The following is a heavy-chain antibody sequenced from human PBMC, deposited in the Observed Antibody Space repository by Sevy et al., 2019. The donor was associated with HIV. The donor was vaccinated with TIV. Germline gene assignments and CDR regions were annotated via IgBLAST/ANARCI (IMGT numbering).Heavy chain of an antibody. CDR2: IGTAGDT. Sequence: GGSLRLSCAASGFTFSSYDMHWVRQATGKGLEWVSAIGTAGDTYYPGSVKGRFTISRENAKNSLYLQMNSLRAGDTAGYYCARGQYDYVWGRYPNDAFDIWGQGTMVTVSS. CDR1: GFTFSSYD. CDR3: ARGQYDYVWGRYPNDAFDI. V-gene: IGHV3-13*01. D-gene: IGHD3-16*02. J-gene: IGHJ3*02.